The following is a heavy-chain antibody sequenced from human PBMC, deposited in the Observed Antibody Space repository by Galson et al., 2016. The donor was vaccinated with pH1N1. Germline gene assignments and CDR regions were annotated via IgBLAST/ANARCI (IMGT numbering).Heavy chain of an antibody. CDR1: GGTFGSYG. J-gene: IGHJ2*01. CDR3: AREDYYDTDLSDWYFDL. D-gene: IGHD3-22*01. CDR2: IIPILNIT. V-gene: IGHV1-69*13. Sequence: SVKVSCKASGGTFGSYGINWVRQAPGQGLEWMGGIIPILNITKYAQNFQDRVTITADESTTTAYMELRSLGSEDTAVYYCAREDYYDTDLSDWYFDLWGRGTLVTVSS.